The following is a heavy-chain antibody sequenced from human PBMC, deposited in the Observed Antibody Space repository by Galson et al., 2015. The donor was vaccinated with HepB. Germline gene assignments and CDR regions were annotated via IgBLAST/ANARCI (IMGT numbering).Heavy chain of an antibody. CDR2: ITSGSDYI. CDR1: GFTFISYS. CDR3: ARTGSSTTILRNSWFDP. D-gene: IGHD2-2*01. J-gene: IGHJ5*02. V-gene: IGHV3-21*01. Sequence: SLRLSCAASGFTFISYSMHWVRQAPGKGLEWVSSITSGSDYIYYADSVKGRFTISRDNAKNSLFLQMNSLRVEDAAVYYCARTGSSTTILRNSWFDPWGQGILVTVSS.